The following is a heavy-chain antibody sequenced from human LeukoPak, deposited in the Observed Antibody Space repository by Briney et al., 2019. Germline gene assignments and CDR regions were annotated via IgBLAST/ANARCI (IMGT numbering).Heavy chain of an antibody. CDR3: TRVLYCTNGVCYNLDY. D-gene: IGHD2-8*01. CDR1: GFTFSSYA. CDR2: IRSKAYGGTT. Sequence: GGSLRLSCAASGFTFSSYAMSWVRQAPGKGLEWVGFIRSKAYGGTTEYAASVKGRFTISRDDSKSIAYLQMNSLKTEDTAVYYCTRVLYCTNGVCYNLDYWGQGTLVTVSS. J-gene: IGHJ4*02. V-gene: IGHV3-49*04.